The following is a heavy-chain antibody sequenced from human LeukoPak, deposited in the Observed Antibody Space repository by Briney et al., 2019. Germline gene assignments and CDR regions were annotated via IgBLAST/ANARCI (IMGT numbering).Heavy chain of an antibody. D-gene: IGHD2-21*01. CDR3: ARGLCGGDCYDY. CDR1: GFTFSSYH. V-gene: IGHV3-21*01. CDR2: ISRNSVDI. Sequence: GGSLRLSCTASGFTFSSYHINWVRQAPGKGLEWVSSISRNSVDIYYADSVKGRFTISRDNAKNSLYLQMNSLRVEDTAIYYCARGLCGGDCYDYWGQGTLVTVSS. J-gene: IGHJ4*02.